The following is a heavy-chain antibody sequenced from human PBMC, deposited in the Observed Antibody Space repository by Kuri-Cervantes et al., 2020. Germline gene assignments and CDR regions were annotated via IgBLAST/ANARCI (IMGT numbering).Heavy chain of an antibody. CDR2: IYYSGST. CDR3: ARLGGNWAGDY. CDR1: GGSVSSGSYY. D-gene: IGHD7-27*01. Sequence: GSLRLSCTVSGGSVSSGSYYWSWIRQPPGKGLEWIGYIYYSGSTNYNPSLKSRVTISVDTSKNQFSLKLSSVTAADTAVYYCARLGGNWAGDYWGQGTLVTVSS. V-gene: IGHV4-61*01. J-gene: IGHJ4*02.